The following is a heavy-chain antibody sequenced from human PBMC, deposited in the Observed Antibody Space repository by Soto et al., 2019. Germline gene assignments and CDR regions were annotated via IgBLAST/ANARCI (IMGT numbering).Heavy chain of an antibody. CDR3: ARDSSSWFYFDY. Sequence: QLQLQESGPGLVKPSETLSLTCTVSGGSISSSSYYWGWIRPPPGKGLEWIGSIYYSGSTYYNPSLKSRVTISVDTSKNQFSLKLSSVTAADTAVYYCARDSSSWFYFDYWGQGTLVTVSS. CDR2: IYYSGST. CDR1: GGSISSSSYY. D-gene: IGHD6-13*01. J-gene: IGHJ4*02. V-gene: IGHV4-39*02.